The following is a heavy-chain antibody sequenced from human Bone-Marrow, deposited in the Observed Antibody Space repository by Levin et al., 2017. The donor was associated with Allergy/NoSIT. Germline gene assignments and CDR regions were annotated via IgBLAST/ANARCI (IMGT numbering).Heavy chain of an antibody. CDR3: ARETTYYFDAGGDLRAGWYFDL. J-gene: IGHJ2*01. Sequence: GGSLRLSCAASGFSFNTYNMHWVRQAPGKGLECISYISSGSGTSDYADSVKGRFTISRDNANNPIYLQMNSLRAEDTAVYYCARETTYYFDAGGDLRAGWYFDLWGRGTLVTVSS. V-gene: IGHV3-48*01. D-gene: IGHD3-22*01. CDR1: GFSFNTYN. CDR2: ISSGSGTS.